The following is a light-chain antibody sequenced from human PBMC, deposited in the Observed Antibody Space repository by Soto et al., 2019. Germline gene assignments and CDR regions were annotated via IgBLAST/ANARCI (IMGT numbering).Light chain of an antibody. CDR1: QNIGTS. CDR3: VPCFWHCP. V-gene: IGKV1-5*01. CDR2: DAS. J-gene: IGKJ5*01. Sequence: KQLTQAPSTLCASVGERVTITCRASQNIGTSLSWYQQTPGKAPKLLISDASTLESGVPSSFGGSGSGTEFTLSITSLQPDDFPTCYSVPCFWHCPSGQG.